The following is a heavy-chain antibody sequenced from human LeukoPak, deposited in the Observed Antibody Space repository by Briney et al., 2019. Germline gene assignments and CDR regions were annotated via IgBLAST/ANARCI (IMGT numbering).Heavy chain of an antibody. V-gene: IGHV3-23*01. CDR1: GFTFSSYA. Sequence: GGSLRLSCAASGFTFSSYAMSWVRQAPGKGLEWVSAISGSGGSTYYADSVKGRFTISRDNSKNTLYLQMNSLKTEDTAVYYCTTDTHCSTIGCRGPNYYYGLDVWGQGTTVTVFS. CDR2: ISGSGGST. CDR3: TTDTHCSTIGCRGPNYYYGLDV. J-gene: IGHJ6*02. D-gene: IGHD2-2*01.